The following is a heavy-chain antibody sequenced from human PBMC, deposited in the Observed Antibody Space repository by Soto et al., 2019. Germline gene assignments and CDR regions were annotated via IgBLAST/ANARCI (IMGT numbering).Heavy chain of an antibody. CDR3: ARGSYYSGWV. D-gene: IGHD6-19*01. Sequence: SHTLSLTCAISGDSVSSTSTAWSLIRQSPSRGLEWLGRTYYRSKWYSDYEVSVKSRITINPDTSKNQFSLQLNSVTPEDTAVYYCARGSYYSGWVWGQGTLVPVSP. CDR2: TYYRSKWYS. CDR1: GDSVSSTSTA. J-gene: IGHJ4*02. V-gene: IGHV6-1*01.